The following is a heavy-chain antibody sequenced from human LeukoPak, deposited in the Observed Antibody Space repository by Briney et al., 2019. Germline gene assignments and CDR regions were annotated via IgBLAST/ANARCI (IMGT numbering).Heavy chain of an antibody. Sequence: GSLRLSCAASGFTLSSYSMNWVRQAPGKGLEWVSSLISSGTTTYYADSVKGRFTISRDNSKNTVHLQMDSLRAEDSAVYYCAKNAGYSYGLYYFDYWGQGTLVTVSS. CDR3: AKNAGYSYGLYYFDY. V-gene: IGHV3-23*01. CDR2: LISSGTTT. CDR1: GFTLSSYS. D-gene: IGHD5-18*01. J-gene: IGHJ4*02.